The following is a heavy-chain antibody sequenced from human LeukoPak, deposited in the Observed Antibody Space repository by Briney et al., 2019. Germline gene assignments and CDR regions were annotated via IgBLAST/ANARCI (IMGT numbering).Heavy chain of an antibody. CDR2: IYYSGST. V-gene: IGHV4-30-4*01. J-gene: IGHJ4*02. CDR1: GGSISSGDYY. CDR3: ARYRGEPTTFDY. D-gene: IGHD4-17*01. Sequence: ASQTLSLTCTVSGGSISSGDYYWSWIRRPPGKGLEWIGYIYYSGSTYYNPSLKSRVTISVDTSKNQFSLKLSSVTAADTAVYYCARYRGEPTTFDYWGQGTLVTVSS.